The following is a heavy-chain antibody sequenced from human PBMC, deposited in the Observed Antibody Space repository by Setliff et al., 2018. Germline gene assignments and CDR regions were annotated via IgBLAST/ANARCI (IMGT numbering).Heavy chain of an antibody. V-gene: IGHV3-73*01. D-gene: IGHD5-18*01. CDR2: IRSKADNYAT. CDR3: TFARDGYDVFDI. CDR1: GFTFRHYV. Sequence: PGGSLRLSCAASGFTFRHYVMHWVRQASGKGLEWVGRIRSKADNYATAYAASVRGRFTISRDDSKNTAYLQMNSLKTEDTAVYYCTFARDGYDVFDIWGQGTMVTVSS. J-gene: IGHJ3*02.